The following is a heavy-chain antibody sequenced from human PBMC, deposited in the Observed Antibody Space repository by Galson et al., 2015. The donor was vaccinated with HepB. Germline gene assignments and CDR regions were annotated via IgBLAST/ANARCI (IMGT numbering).Heavy chain of an antibody. CDR1: GYTLTELS. V-gene: IGHV1-24*01. J-gene: IGHJ5*02. Sequence: SVKVSCKVSGYTLTELSMHRVRQAPGKGLEWMGGFDPEDGETIYAQKFQGRVTMTEDTSTDTAYMELSSLRSEDTAVYYCATAVPTVTTLTGWFDPWGQGTLVTVSS. CDR2: FDPEDGET. D-gene: IGHD4-17*01. CDR3: ATAVPTVTTLTGWFDP.